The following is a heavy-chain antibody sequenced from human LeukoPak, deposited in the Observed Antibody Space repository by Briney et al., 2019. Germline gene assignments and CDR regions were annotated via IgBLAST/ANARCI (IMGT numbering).Heavy chain of an antibody. CDR1: GGSITSGSYF. V-gene: IGHV4-39*01. CDR2: MYYSGST. CDR3: ARHLAVAGTL. D-gene: IGHD6-19*01. J-gene: IGHJ4*02. Sequence: SETLSLTCSVSGGSITSGSYFWGWIRQPPGKGLEWIGSMYYSGSTYYSPSPQSRVTISVDTSNNQFSLKLSSVTAADTAVYYCARHLAVAGTLWGQGTLVTVSS.